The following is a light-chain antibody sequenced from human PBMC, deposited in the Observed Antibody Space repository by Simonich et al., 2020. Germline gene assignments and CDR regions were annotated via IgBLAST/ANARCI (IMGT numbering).Light chain of an antibody. J-gene: IGKJ2*01. CDR1: QSVLYSSNNKNY. V-gene: IGKV4-1*01. Sequence: DIVMTQSPDSLAVSLGERATINCKSSQSVLYSSNNKNYVAWYQQKPGQPPKLLIYCAATRESGVPDRCSGSGSGTDFTLTISSLQAEDVAVYYCQQYYSTPYTFGQGTKLEIK. CDR2: CAA. CDR3: QQYYSTPYT.